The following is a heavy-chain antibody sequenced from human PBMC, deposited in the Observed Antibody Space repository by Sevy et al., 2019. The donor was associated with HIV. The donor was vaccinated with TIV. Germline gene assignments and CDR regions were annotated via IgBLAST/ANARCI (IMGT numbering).Heavy chain of an antibody. Sequence: SETLSLTCSVSGGSISSYFWTWVRQSPGKGLEWIGNIYFTGNTDYSPSLKSRVTLSLDTSKSQFSLTLKSVTAADTAIYFCARDSTTRPRVLDYWGHGTLVTVSS. CDR3: ARDSTTRPRVLDY. CDR2: IYFTGNT. CDR1: GGSISSYF. V-gene: IGHV4-59*01. D-gene: IGHD1-1*01. J-gene: IGHJ4*01.